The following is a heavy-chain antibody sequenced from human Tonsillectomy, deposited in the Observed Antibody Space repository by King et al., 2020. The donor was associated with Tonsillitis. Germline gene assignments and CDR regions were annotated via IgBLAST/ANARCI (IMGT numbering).Heavy chain of an antibody. CDR3: ARYYCELWSGYYRRINWFDP. CDR1: GDSISSNSYY. V-gene: IGHV4-39*01. Sequence: QLQLQESGPGLVKPSETLSLTCTVSGDSISSNSYYWGWIRQPPGKGLEWIGSVCVSGTTDYNPSLKSRVTISVDTSKNQISLRLSSVTAADTAVYYCARYYCELWSGYYRRINWFDPWGQGTPVTVSS. J-gene: IGHJ5*02. D-gene: IGHD3-3*01. CDR2: VCVSGTT.